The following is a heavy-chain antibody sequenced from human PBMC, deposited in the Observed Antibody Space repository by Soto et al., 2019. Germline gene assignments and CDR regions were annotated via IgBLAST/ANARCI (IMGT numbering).Heavy chain of an antibody. CDR2: KTHLENT. CDR3: VRGGGNDPFEY. J-gene: IGHJ4*02. Sequence: QLRLQESGSGVVKTSESLSLTCTVFGASISYGGYSWSWIRQSPGRGLEWIGHKTHLENTYFNPFFKSRVSMSIDRTKNHFSLKVTSMTAADKGRYFCVRGGGNDPFEYWGQGILVTVSS. CDR1: GASISYGGYS. D-gene: IGHD5-12*01. V-gene: IGHV4-30-2*06.